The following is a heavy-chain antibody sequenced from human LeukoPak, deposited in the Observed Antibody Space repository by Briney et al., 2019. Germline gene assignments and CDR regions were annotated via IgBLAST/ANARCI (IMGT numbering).Heavy chain of an antibody. D-gene: IGHD2-21*02. V-gene: IGHV3-74*01. Sequence: GGSLRLSCAASGFTFSSYWMHWVRQAPGKGLVWVSRINSDGSSTSYADSVKGRFTISRDNAKSTLYLQMNSLRAEDTAVYYCARRGGYCGGDCHDAFDIWGQGTMVTVSS. J-gene: IGHJ3*02. CDR1: GFTFSSYW. CDR3: ARRGGYCGGDCHDAFDI. CDR2: INSDGSST.